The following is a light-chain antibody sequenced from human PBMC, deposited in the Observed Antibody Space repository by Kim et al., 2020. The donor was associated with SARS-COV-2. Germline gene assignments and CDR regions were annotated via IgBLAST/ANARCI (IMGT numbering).Light chain of an antibody. Sequence: PGQKVTISCSGARSNIGNNYVSWFQDLPGTAPKLLIYDNNKRPSGVPDRFSGSKSGTSATLVITGLQTGDEADYYCGSWDDSMSVVFGGGTKVTVL. J-gene: IGLJ3*02. CDR1: RSNIGNNY. V-gene: IGLV1-51*01. CDR3: GSWDDSMSVV. CDR2: DNN.